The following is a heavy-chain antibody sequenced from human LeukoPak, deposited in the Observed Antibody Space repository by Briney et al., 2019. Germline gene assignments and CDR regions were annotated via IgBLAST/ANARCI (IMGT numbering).Heavy chain of an antibody. V-gene: IGHV1-2*06. D-gene: IGHD3-3*01. CDR3: ARVERGITIFGVVTHLPPDY. Sequence: ASVKVSCKASGYTFTNYHIAWVRQAPGQGLEWMGRINPNSGGTNYAQKFQGRVTMTRDTSISTAYMELSRLRSDDTAVYYCARVERGITIFGVVTHLPPDYWGQGTLVTVSS. CDR2: INPNSGGT. CDR1: GYTFTNYH. J-gene: IGHJ4*02.